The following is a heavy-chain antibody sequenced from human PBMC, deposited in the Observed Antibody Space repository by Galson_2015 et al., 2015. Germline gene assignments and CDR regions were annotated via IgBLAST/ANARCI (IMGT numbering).Heavy chain of an antibody. CDR1: GSISSSSYS. D-gene: IGHD5-12*01. CDR2: IYYSGST. CDR3: ARHHPSVPWLRSYYFDY. Sequence: GSISSSSYSWGWVRQPPGKGLEWIGSIYYSGSTYYNPSLKSRVTISVDTSRNQFSLKLSSVTAADTAVYYCARHHPSVPWLRSYYFDYWGQGTLVTVSS. V-gene: IGHV4-39*01. J-gene: IGHJ4*02.